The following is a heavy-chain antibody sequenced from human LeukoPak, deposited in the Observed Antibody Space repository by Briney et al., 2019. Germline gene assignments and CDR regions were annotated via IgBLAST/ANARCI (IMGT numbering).Heavy chain of an antibody. CDR1: GFTFSSYG. V-gene: IGHV3-30*18. J-gene: IGHJ3*02. Sequence: GSLRLSCAASGFTFSSYGMHWVRQAPGKGLEWVAVISYDGSNKYYADSVKGRFTISRDNSKNTLYLQMNSLRAEDTAVYYCAKGDYYYDSSAPVDIWGQGTMVTVSS. D-gene: IGHD3-22*01. CDR3: AKGDYYYDSSAPVDI. CDR2: ISYDGSNK.